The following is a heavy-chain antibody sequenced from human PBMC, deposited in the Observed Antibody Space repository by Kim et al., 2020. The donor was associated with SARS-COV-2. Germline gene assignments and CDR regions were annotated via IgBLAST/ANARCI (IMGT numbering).Heavy chain of an antibody. V-gene: IGHV3-23*01. CDR1: GFTFSSYA. CDR2: ISGSGGST. CDR3: AKDLSTEGIAAAEFDY. Sequence: GGSLRLSCAASGFTFSSYAMSWVRQAPGKGLEWVSAISGSGGSTYYADSVKGRFTISRDNSKNTLYLQMNSLRAEDTAVYYCAKDLSTEGIAAAEFDYWGQGTLVTVSS. D-gene: IGHD6-13*01. J-gene: IGHJ4*02.